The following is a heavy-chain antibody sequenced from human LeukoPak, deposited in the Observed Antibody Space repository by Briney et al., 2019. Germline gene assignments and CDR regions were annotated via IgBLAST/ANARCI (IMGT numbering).Heavy chain of an antibody. J-gene: IGHJ3*02. V-gene: IGHV4-34*01. CDR3: ARHSPQQLNAFDI. CDR1: GGSFSGYY. D-gene: IGHD6-13*01. CDR2: INHSGST. Sequence: SETLSLTCAVYGGSFSGYYWSWIRQPPGKGLEWIGEINHSGSTNYNPSLKSRVTISVDTSKNQFSLKLSSVTAADTAVYYCARHSPQQLNAFDIWGQGTLVLVSS.